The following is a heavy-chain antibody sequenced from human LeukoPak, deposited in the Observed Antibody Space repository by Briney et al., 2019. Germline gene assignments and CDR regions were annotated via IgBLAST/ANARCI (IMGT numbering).Heavy chain of an antibody. CDR2: INPNSGGT. CDR3: ASRDGTYYFDY. V-gene: IGHV1-2*02. CDR1: GYTFTGYY. D-gene: IGHD5-24*01. J-gene: IGHJ4*02. Sequence: GASVKVSCKASGYTFTGYYMHWVRQAPGQGLEWMGWINPNSGGTNYAPKFQGRVTMTRDTSISTAYMELSRLRSDDTAVYYCASRDGTYYFDYWGQGTLVTVSS.